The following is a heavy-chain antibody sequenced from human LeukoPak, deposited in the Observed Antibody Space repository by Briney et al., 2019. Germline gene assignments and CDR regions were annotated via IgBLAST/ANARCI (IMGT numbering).Heavy chain of an antibody. V-gene: IGHV3-21*01. CDR2: ISSSSSYI. Sequence: GGSLRLSCAASGFTFSSYSMNWVRQAPGKGLEWVSSISSSSSYIYYADSVKGRFTISRDNAKNSLYLQMNSLRAGDTAVYYCAREGAGLYYFDYWGQGTLVTVSS. CDR3: AREGAGLYYFDY. CDR1: GFTFSSYS. D-gene: IGHD6-19*01. J-gene: IGHJ4*02.